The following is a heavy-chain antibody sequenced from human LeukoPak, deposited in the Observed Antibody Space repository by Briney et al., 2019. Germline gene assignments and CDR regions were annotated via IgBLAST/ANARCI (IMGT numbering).Heavy chain of an antibody. CDR2: IYHSGST. CDR1: GYSISSGYY. V-gene: IGHV4-38-2*02. CDR3: ARVGWGRIVGAFDI. J-gene: IGHJ3*02. D-gene: IGHD2-15*01. Sequence: SETLSLTCTVSGYSISSGYYWGWIRQPPGKGLEWIGSIYHSGSTYYNPSLKSRVTISVDTSKNQFSLKLSSVTAAGTAVYYCARVGWGRIVGAFDIWGQGTMVTVSS.